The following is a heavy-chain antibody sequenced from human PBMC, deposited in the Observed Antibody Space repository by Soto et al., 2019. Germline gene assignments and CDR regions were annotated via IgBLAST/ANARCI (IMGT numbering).Heavy chain of an antibody. CDR1: GFTFSSYG. CDR2: ISYDGSNK. D-gene: IGHD6-13*01. J-gene: IGHJ4*02. Sequence: QVQLVESGGGVVQPGRSLRLSCAASGFTFSSYGMHWVRQAPGKGLEWVAVISYDGSNKYYADSVKGRFTISRDNSKNTLYLQMNSLRAEDTAVYYCAKDLFRQQLANFDYWGQGTLVTVSS. V-gene: IGHV3-30*18. CDR3: AKDLFRQQLANFDY.